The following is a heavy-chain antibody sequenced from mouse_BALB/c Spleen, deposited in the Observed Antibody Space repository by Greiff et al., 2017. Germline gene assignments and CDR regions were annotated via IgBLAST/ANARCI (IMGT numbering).Heavy chain of an antibody. Sequence: EVHLVESGGGLVKPGGSLKLSCAASGFTFSSYAMSWVRQTPEKRLEWVASISSGGSTYYPDSVKGRFTISRDNARNILYLQMSSLRSEDTAMYYCARSSMVTTDYAMDYWGQGTSVTVSS. CDR2: ISSGGST. D-gene: IGHD2-10*02. CDR3: ARSSMVTTDYAMDY. CDR1: GFTFSSYA. J-gene: IGHJ4*01. V-gene: IGHV5-6-5*01.